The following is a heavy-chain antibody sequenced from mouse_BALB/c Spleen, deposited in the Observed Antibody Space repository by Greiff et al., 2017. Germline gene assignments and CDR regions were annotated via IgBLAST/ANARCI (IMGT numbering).Heavy chain of an antibody. CDR3: ARNGGITTGYAMDY. CDR2: IWSGGST. CDR1: GFSLTSYG. J-gene: IGHJ4*01. V-gene: IGHV2-2*02. Sequence: VQLQESGPGLVQPSQSLSITCTVSGFSLTSYGVQWVRQSPGKGLEWLGVIWSGGSTDYNAAFISRLSISKDNSKSQVFFKMNSLQANDTAIYYCARNGGITTGYAMDYWGQGTSVTVSS. D-gene: IGHD2-4*01.